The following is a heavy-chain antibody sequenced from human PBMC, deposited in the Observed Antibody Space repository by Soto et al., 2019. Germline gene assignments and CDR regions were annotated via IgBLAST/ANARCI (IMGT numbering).Heavy chain of an antibody. CDR1: GGSISSYY. Sequence: SETLSLTCTVSGGSISSYYWSWIRQPPGKGLEWIGYIYYSGSTNYNPSLKSRVTISVDTSKNQSSLKLSSVTAADTAVYYCARDKGIAARPDYYYYGMDVWGQGTTVTVSS. V-gene: IGHV4-59*01. D-gene: IGHD6-6*01. CDR3: ARDKGIAARPDYYYYGMDV. CDR2: IYYSGST. J-gene: IGHJ6*02.